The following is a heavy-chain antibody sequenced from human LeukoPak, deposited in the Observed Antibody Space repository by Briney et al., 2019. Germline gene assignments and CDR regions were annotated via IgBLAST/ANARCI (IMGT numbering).Heavy chain of an antibody. CDR3: ARSEGSSWYQGPYYYYGMDV. D-gene: IGHD6-13*01. CDR2: INPNSGGT. CDR1: GYTFTGYY. J-gene: IGHJ6*02. Sequence: GASVKVSCTASGYTFTGYYMHWVRQAPGQGLEWMGWINPNSGGTNYAQKFQGRVTMTRDTSISTAYMELSRLRSDDTAVYYGARSEGSSWYQGPYYYYGMDVWGQGTTVTVSS. V-gene: IGHV1-2*02.